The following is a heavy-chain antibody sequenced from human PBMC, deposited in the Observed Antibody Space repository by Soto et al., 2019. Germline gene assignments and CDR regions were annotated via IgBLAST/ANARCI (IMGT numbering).Heavy chain of an antibody. CDR2: IYYSGST. D-gene: IGHD3-3*01. CDR3: AQEPVASKIFGVSGVDG. Sequence: SSETLSLTCPVSGGSISSGDYYWSWIRQPPGKGLEWIGYIYYSGSTYYNPSLKSRVTISVDTSKNQFSLNLRSVTAADTAGEYCAQEPVASKIFGVSGVDGWGQRSRVS. V-gene: IGHV4-30-4*01. J-gene: IGHJ6*02. CDR1: GGSISSGDYY.